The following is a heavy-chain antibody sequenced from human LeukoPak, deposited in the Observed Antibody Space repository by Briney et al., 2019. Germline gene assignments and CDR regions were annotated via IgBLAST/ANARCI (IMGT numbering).Heavy chain of an antibody. D-gene: IGHD6-19*01. V-gene: IGHV3-23*01. J-gene: IGHJ5*02. Sequence: GGSLRLSCAASEFTFSRYAMSWVRQAPGKGLEWVSTISGSGGSTYYADSVKGRFTISRDNSINTLYLRMNSLRGEDTAVYYCVQGHSSGWYWLDPWGQGTLVTVSS. CDR2: ISGSGGST. CDR1: EFTFSRYA. CDR3: VQGHSSGWYWLDP.